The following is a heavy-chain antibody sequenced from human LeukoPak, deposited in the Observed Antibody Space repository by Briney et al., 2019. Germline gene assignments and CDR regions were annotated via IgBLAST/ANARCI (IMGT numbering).Heavy chain of an antibody. Sequence: SETLSLTCTVSGGSIYSSSYYWGWIRQPPGKGLEWIGSIYYSGSTYCNPSLKSRVTISGDTSKNQFSLELSSVTAADAAVYYCARLYTSGWHVDYWGQGTLVTVSS. J-gene: IGHJ4*02. D-gene: IGHD6-19*01. CDR3: ARLYTSGWHVDY. CDR2: IYYSGST. CDR1: GGSIYSSSYY. V-gene: IGHV4-39*01.